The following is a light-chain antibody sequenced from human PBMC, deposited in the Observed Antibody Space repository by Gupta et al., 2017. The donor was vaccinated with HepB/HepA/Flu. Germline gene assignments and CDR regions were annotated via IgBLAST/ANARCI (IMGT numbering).Light chain of an antibody. J-gene: IGLJ1*01. V-gene: IGLV2-8*01. CDR2: DVT. CDR1: SGDIGSFNY. Sequence: QSALTQHPSASGSPGQSVTISCTGTSGDIGSFNYVSWYQQHPGKVPKLILYDVTQRPSGVPDRFSGSKSGNTASLTVSGLQPEDEGDYYCCSFGGNNAYIFGTGTKVTVL. CDR3: CSFGGNNAYI.